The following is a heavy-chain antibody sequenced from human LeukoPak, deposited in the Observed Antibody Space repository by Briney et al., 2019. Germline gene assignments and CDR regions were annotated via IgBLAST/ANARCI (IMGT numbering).Heavy chain of an antibody. CDR2: MNPNSGNT. J-gene: IGHJ5*02. Sequence: GASVNVSCKSSVYTFTSYDINWVRQATGQGLEWMGWMNPNSGNTGYAQKFRGRVTMTRDTSISTAYMELSSLRSEDTAVYYCAKAGIVATMNADWFDPWGQGTLVTVSS. CDR1: VYTFTSYD. CDR3: AKAGIVATMNADWFDP. D-gene: IGHD5-12*01. V-gene: IGHV1-8*01.